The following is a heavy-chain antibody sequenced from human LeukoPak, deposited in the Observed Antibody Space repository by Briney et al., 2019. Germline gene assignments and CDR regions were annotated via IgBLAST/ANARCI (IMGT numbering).Heavy chain of an antibody. CDR1: GGSFSGYY. J-gene: IGHJ3*02. CDR2: INHSGST. D-gene: IGHD3-3*01. CDR3: ARVHYDSWSGYPTYAFDI. V-gene: IGHV4-34*01. Sequence: PSETLSLTCAVYGGSFSGYYWSWIRQPPGKGLEWIGEINHSGSTNYNPSLKSRVTISVDTSKNQFSLKLSSVTAADTAVYYCARVHYDSWSGYPTYAFDIWGQGTMVTVSS.